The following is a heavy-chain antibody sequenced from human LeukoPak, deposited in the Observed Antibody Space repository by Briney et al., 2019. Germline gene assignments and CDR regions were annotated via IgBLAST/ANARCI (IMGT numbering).Heavy chain of an antibody. D-gene: IGHD2-2*01. CDR2: INSDGSST. J-gene: IGHJ5*02. CDR3: ARPIVVVPDNWFDP. Sequence: PGGSLRLSCAASGFTFSSYWMHWVRQAPGKRLVWVSRINSDGSSTSYADSVKGRFTISRDNAKNTLYLQMNSLRAEDTAVYYCARPIVVVPDNWFDPWGQGTLVTVSS. V-gene: IGHV3-74*01. CDR1: GFTFSSYW.